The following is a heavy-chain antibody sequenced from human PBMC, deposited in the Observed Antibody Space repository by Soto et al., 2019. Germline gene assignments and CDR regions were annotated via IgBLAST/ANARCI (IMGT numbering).Heavy chain of an antibody. CDR1: GIIVSSNY. CDR2: LYHGGSA. Sequence: EVQLVQSGGGVIQPEGSLKLSCAAPGIIVSSNYMGWVRQAPGKGLEWVSVLYHGGSAYYADSVKGRFTISRDNSENTLYLQMNSLRVEDTGVYYCTRSRYGDPDYWGQGTLVTVSS. D-gene: IGHD4-17*01. J-gene: IGHJ4*02. CDR3: TRSRYGDPDY. V-gene: IGHV3-53*01.